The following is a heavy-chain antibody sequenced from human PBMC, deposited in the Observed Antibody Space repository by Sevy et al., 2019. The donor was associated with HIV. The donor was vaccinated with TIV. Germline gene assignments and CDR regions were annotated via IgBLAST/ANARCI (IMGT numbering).Heavy chain of an antibody. CDR3: ARQVDNWFDP. D-gene: IGHD2-15*01. Sequence: ASVKVSCETSGYTFTYYYIHWVRRAPGQGLEWMGWINPTSGGTQYGQKFQGRVSVTSDTSRRTSYMELRRLRSDDTALYYCARQVDNWFDPWGQGTPVNVSS. V-gene: IGHV1-2*02. CDR2: INPTSGGT. CDR1: GYTFTYYY. J-gene: IGHJ5*02.